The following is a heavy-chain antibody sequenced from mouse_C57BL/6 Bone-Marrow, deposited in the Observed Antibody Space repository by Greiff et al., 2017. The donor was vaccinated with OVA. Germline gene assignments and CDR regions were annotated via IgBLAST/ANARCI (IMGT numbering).Heavy chain of an antibody. CDR1: GYTFTSYG. CDR2: IYPRSGNT. V-gene: IGHV1-81*01. CDR3: ARRDAY. J-gene: IGHJ3*01. Sequence: QVQLQQSGAELARPGASVKLSCKASGYTFTSYGISWVKQRTGQGLEWIGEIYPRSGNTYYNEKFKGKATLPADKSSSTAYVELRSLTSEDSAVYFCARRDAYWGQGTLVTVSA.